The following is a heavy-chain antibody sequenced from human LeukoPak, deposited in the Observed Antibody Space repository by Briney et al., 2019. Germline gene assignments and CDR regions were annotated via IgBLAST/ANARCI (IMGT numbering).Heavy chain of an antibody. V-gene: IGHV3-7*02. D-gene: IGHD5-18*01. CDR1: GFTFSSYW. CDR2: IKEDGSEK. Sequence: GGSLRLSCAASGFTFSSYWMSWVRQAPGKGLEWVANIKEDGSEKYYVDSVKGRLTISRDTAKSSLYLQMNSLRADDTAVYYCARVYVGTDTVDFDYWGQGTLVTVSS. CDR3: ARVYVGTDTVDFDY. J-gene: IGHJ4*02.